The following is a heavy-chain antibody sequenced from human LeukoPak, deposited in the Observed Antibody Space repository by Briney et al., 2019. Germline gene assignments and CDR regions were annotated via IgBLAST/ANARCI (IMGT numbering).Heavy chain of an antibody. J-gene: IGHJ4*02. CDR1: GYTLTELS. CDR2: FDPEDGET. V-gene: IGHV1-24*01. Sequence: GASVKVSCKVSGYTLTELSMHWVRQAPGKGIEWMGGFDPEDGETIYAQKFQARVTMTEDTSTDTAYMEMSSLRSENTAVYYCATENSVAGPKFDYWGQGTLVTVSS. CDR3: ATENSVAGPKFDY. D-gene: IGHD6-19*01.